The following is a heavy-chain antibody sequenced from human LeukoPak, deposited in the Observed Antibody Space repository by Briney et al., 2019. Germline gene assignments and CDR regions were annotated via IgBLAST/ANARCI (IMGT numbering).Heavy chain of an antibody. V-gene: IGHV4-39*07. Sequence: SETLSLTCTVSGGSISSSSYYWGWIRQPPGKGLECIVEIYHSGSTNYNPSLKSRVTISVDKSKNQFSLKLSSVTAADTAVYYCARTTPHYYDSSGYLVSAFDIWGQGTMVTVSS. CDR3: ARTTPHYYDSSGYLVSAFDI. CDR2: IYHSGST. J-gene: IGHJ3*02. D-gene: IGHD3-22*01. CDR1: GGSISSSSYY.